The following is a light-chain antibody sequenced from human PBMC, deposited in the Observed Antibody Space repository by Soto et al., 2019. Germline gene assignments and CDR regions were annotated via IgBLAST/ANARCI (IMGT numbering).Light chain of an antibody. Sequence: EIVLTQSPGTLSLSPGERATLSCRASQSVSSSYLAWYQQKPGQAPRLLIYGASSRATGIPDRFSGSGSGTDFALTISRLEPEDFAVYYCQQYGSSPTFXQGTRWIS. J-gene: IGKJ1*01. CDR2: GAS. CDR1: QSVSSSY. V-gene: IGKV3-20*01. CDR3: QQYGSSPT.